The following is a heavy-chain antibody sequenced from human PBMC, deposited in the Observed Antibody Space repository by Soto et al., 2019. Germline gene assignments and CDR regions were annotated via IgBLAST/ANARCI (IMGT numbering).Heavy chain of an antibody. V-gene: IGHV3-74*01. CDR2: IKGDGSST. CDR3: ARGGLYAYYQDN. D-gene: IGHD3-16*01. J-gene: IGHJ4*02. Sequence: EVQLVESGGGLVQPGGSLRLSCAASGFTLNNYWMHWVRQAPGKELVWVSRIKGDGSSTNSADFVQGRFTISRDNAKNTLYLEMNSLRAEDTAVYHCARGGLYAYYQDNWGQGTLVTVSS. CDR1: GFTLNNYW.